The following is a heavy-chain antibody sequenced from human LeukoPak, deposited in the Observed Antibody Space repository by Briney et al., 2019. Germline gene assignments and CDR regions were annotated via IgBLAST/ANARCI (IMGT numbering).Heavy chain of an antibody. CDR1: GVTFSRYA. D-gene: IGHD4-17*01. CDR2: MSSDGSKK. V-gene: IGHV3-30-3*02. CDR3: AKKFTGTTVISGDYFGY. J-gene: IGHJ4*02. Sequence: GGSVRLSCAASGVTFSRYAIHWVRQAPGKGLEWVEVMSSDGSKKYYADSVKGRFTISRDNSKNTLYLQMNSLRAEDTAVYYCAKKFTGTTVISGDYFGYWGQGTLVTVSS.